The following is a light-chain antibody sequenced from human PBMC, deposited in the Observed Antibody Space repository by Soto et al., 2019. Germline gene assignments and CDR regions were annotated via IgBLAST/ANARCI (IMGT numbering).Light chain of an antibody. V-gene: IGKV3-11*01. CDR3: QQRSNRIT. J-gene: IGKJ5*01. CDR1: QSVAGS. CDR2: DIS. Sequence: LSFPPATRAILSCGASQSVAGSLAWYQQKPGQAPRLLIYDISTRAAAIPARFSGSGSGTDFTLTVSSLEPEDFALYYCQQRSNRITFGQGTRLENK.